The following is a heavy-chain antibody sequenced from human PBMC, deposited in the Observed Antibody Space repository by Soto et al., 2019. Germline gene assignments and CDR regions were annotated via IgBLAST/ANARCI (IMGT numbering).Heavy chain of an antibody. J-gene: IGHJ4*02. CDR1: GFTFSSYA. CDR3: VQDILGGSYAY. V-gene: IGHV3-23*01. CDR2: ISGSGGST. D-gene: IGHD1-26*01. Sequence: GGSLRLSCAASGFTFSSYAMSWVRQAPGKGLECVSGISGSGGSTYYADSVKGRFTISRDNSKNTLCLQMNSLRVEDTAVYYCVQDILGGSYAYWGQGTLVTVSS.